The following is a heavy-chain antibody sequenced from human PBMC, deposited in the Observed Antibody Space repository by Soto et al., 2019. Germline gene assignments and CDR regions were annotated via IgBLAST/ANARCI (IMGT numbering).Heavy chain of an antibody. J-gene: IGHJ5*02. CDR3: ARDYYDYVWGSYPRWFDP. D-gene: IGHD3-16*02. CDR2: IIPIFGTA. V-gene: IGHV1-69*12. CDR1: GGTFSSYA. Sequence: QVQLVQSGAEVKKPGSSVKVSCKASGGTFSSYAISWVRQAPGQGLEWMGGIIPIFGTANYAQKFQGRVTITADESTSTAYMELSSLRSEDTAVYYCARDYYDYVWGSYPRWFDPWGQGTLVTVSS.